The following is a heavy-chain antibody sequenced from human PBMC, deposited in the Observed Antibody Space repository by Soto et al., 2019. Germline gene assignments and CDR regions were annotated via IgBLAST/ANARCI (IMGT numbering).Heavy chain of an antibody. CDR2: INPNSGGT. CDR1: GYTFTGYY. CDR3: ARDQYYDFWSGYPLGSFDY. Sequence: QVQLVQSGAEVKKPGASVKVSCKASGYTFTGYYMHWVRQAPGQGLEWMGWINPNSGGTNYAQKVQGRVTMTRDTSISTAYMELSRLRSDDTAVYYCARDQYYDFWSGYPLGSFDYWGQGTLVTVSS. D-gene: IGHD3-3*01. J-gene: IGHJ4*02. V-gene: IGHV1-2*02.